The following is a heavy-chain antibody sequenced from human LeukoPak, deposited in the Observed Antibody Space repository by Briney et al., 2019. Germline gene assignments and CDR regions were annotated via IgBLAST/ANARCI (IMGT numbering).Heavy chain of an antibody. D-gene: IGHD3-16*01. CDR3: ARLKLGAYFDL. CDR1: GGSISSGGYS. V-gene: IGHV4-61*08. Sequence: SETLSLTCAVSGGSISSGGYSWSWIRQSPGKGLEWVGYVYNSGDTGKNPSLKSRVTILLDTSKNQCSLKLTSVSAADTAVYYCARLKLGAYFDLWGRGTLVAVSS. CDR2: VYNSGDT. J-gene: IGHJ2*01.